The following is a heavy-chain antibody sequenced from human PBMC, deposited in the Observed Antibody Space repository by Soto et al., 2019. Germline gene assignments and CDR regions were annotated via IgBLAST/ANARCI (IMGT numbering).Heavy chain of an antibody. CDR2: IIPIFGTA. CDR1: GGTFSSYA. D-gene: IGHD6-6*01. V-gene: IGHV1-69*01. J-gene: IGHJ5*02. CDR3: ARDWGAVSSSGYNWFDP. Sequence: QVQLVQSGAEVKKPGSSVKVSCKASGGTFSSYAISWVRQAPGQGLEWMGGIIPIFGTANYAQKFQGRVTITADESTSTAYMELSSLRSEDTAVYYCARDWGAVSSSGYNWFDPWGQGTLVTVSS.